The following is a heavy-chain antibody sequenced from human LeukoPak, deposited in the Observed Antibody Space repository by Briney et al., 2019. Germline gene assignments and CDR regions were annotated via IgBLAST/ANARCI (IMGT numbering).Heavy chain of an antibody. Sequence: PGGSLRLSCAASGFTVSRNYMTWVSQAPGKGLEWVSVIYSGGSTYYADSVKGRFTISRDNSKTTLYLQMNSLRAEDTAVYYCAGTIVGKWAIDYWGQGTLVTVSS. D-gene: IGHD3-22*01. J-gene: IGHJ4*02. CDR3: AGTIVGKWAIDY. CDR2: IYSGGST. V-gene: IGHV3-53*01. CDR1: GFTVSRNY.